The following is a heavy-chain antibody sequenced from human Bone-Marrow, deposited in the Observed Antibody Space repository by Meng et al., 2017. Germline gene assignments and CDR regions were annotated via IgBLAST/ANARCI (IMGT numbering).Heavy chain of an antibody. CDR1: GFTFSSYA. V-gene: IGHV3-23*01. Sequence: GESLKISCAASGFTFSSYAMSWVRQAPGKGLEWVSAISGSGGSTYYADSVKGRFTISRDNSKNTLYLQMSSLRAEDSAIYYCAKNMNRLRAGDFFDTWGLGTLVTVSS. CDR2: ISGSGGST. D-gene: IGHD2/OR15-2a*01. J-gene: IGHJ4*02. CDR3: AKNMNRLRAGDFFDT.